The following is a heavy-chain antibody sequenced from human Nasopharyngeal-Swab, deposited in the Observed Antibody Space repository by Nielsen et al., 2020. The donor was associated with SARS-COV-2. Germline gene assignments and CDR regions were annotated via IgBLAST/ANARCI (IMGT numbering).Heavy chain of an antibody. CDR1: GGAVRSYY. J-gene: IGHJ6*03. Sequence: SETLSLTWTVSGGAVRSYYWRWIRQPPGKGLEWIGYIYYSGSTNYNPSLKSRVTISVDTSKNQFSLKLSSVTAADTAVYYCARSVPAAMNYYYYYMDVWGKGTTVTVSS. CDR2: IYYSGST. V-gene: IGHV4-59*08. CDR3: ARSVPAAMNYYYYYMDV. D-gene: IGHD2-2*01.